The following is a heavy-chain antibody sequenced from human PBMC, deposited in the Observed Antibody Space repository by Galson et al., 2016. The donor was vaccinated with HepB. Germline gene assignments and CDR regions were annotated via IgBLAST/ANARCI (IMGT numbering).Heavy chain of an antibody. V-gene: IGHV3-23*01. D-gene: IGHD6-19*01. CDR2: LRGSGSST. J-gene: IGHJ4*02. CDR3: AKIDSSAWYPRGVY. CDR1: GLTFNSYA. Sequence: SLRLSCAGSGLTFNSYAMHWVRQAPGKGLEWVSGLRGSGSSTFCADSVKGRFTISRDKSKNTVFLQMNSLRVEDTAIYYCAKIDSSAWYPRGVYWGRGTLVTVSS.